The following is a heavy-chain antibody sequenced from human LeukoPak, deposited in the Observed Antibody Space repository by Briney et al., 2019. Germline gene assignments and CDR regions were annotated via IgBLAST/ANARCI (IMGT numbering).Heavy chain of an antibody. CDR3: ARAPSPRGWLQFLYYFDY. CDR1: GGSFSGYY. Sequence: PSETLSLTCAVYGGSFSGYYWSWIRQPPGKGLEWIGEINHSGSTNYNPSLKSRVTISVDTSKNQFSLKLSSVTAADTAVNYCARAPSPRGWLQFLYYFDYWGQGTLVTVSS. D-gene: IGHD5-24*01. V-gene: IGHV4-34*01. J-gene: IGHJ4*02. CDR2: INHSGST.